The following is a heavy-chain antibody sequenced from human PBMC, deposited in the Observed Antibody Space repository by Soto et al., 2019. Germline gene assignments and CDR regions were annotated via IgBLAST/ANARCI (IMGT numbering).Heavy chain of an antibody. D-gene: IGHD1-26*01. Sequence: QVQLQGSGPGLVKPSETLSLTCTVTGGSTSSYYWSWLRQPPGKGLEWIGYNSYSGSTDYNPSLKSRVTISVDTSKNQFSLKLSSATAADTAVYYCARHGGSYSFDYWGQGTLVTVSS. CDR1: GGSTSSYY. V-gene: IGHV4-59*08. CDR3: ARHGGSYSFDY. CDR2: NSYSGST. J-gene: IGHJ4*02.